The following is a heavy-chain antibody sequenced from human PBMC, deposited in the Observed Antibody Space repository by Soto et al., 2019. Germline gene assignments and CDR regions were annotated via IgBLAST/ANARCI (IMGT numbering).Heavy chain of an antibody. J-gene: IGHJ4*02. V-gene: IGHV3-33*01. D-gene: IGHD6-6*01. CDR2: IWYDGSNK. CDR3: ARLRIGYSSSAYYFDY. Sequence: QVQLVESGGGVVQPGRSLRLSCAASGFTFSSYGMHWVRQAPGKGLEWVAVIWYDGSNKYYADSVKGRFTISRDNSKNTLYLQMNSLRAEDTAVYYCARLRIGYSSSAYYFDYWGQGTLVTVSS. CDR1: GFTFSSYG.